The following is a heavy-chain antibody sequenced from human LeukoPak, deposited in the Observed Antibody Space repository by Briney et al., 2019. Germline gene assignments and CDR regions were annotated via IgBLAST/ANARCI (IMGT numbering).Heavy chain of an antibody. J-gene: IGHJ4*02. CDR2: INPNSGGT. V-gene: IGHV1-2*02. Sequence: ASVRVSCKASGYTFTGYYMHWVRQAPGQGLEWMGWINPNSGGTNYAQKFQGRVTMTRGTSIGTAYMELSRLRSDDTAVYYCARDWGTIGRFGELNYWGQGTLVTVSS. CDR3: ARDWGTIGRFGELNY. CDR1: GYTFTGYY. D-gene: IGHD3-10*01.